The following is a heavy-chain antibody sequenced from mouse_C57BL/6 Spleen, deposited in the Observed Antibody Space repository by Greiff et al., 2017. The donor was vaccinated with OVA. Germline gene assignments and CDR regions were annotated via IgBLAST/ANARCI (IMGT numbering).Heavy chain of an antibody. CDR3: TKELAAYAMDY. D-gene: IGHD4-1*01. CDR2: IDPETGGT. Sequence: VQLQQSGAELVRPGASVTLSCKASGYTFTDYEMHWVKQTPVHGLEWIGAIDPETGGTAYNQKFKGKAILTAAKSSSTAYMELRSLTSEDAAVYYCTKELAAYAMDYWGQGTSVTVSS. V-gene: IGHV1-15*01. J-gene: IGHJ4*01. CDR1: GYTFTDYE.